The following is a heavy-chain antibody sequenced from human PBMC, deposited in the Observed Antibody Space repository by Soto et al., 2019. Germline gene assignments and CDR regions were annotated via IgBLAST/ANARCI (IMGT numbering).Heavy chain of an antibody. CDR2: IYYTGTT. V-gene: IGHV4-61*01. D-gene: IGHD5-12*01. J-gene: IGHJ4*02. Sequence: QVQLQESGPGLVKPSETLSLTCTVSGGSISSGSFYWSWIRQPPGKGLEWIGYIYYTGTTKYNPSRKSRVTISVDRSKNQFSLNLNSVTAADTAVYYCARDSSGRYDYWGQGSLVSVSS. CDR1: GGSISSGSFY. CDR3: ARDSSGRYDY.